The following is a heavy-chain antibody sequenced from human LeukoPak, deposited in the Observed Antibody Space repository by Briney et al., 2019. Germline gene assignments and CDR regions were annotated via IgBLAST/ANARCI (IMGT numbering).Heavy chain of an antibody. D-gene: IGHD1-26*01. CDR1: GFTVSSNY. Sequence: GGSLRLSCAASGFTVSSNYMNWVRQAPGKGLEWVSVIYSGGSTYYADSVKGRFTISRDNAKSSLYLQMNSLRDEDTAVYYCARDPYSGNYGDYYYYYMDVWGKGTTVTISS. J-gene: IGHJ6*03. CDR3: ARDPYSGNYGDYYYYYMDV. V-gene: IGHV3-53*01. CDR2: IYSGGST.